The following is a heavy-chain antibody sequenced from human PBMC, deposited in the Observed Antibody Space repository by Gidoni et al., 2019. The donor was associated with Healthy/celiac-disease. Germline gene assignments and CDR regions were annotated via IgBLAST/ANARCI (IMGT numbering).Heavy chain of an antibody. J-gene: IGHJ4*02. V-gene: IGHV3-21*01. Sequence: EVQLVESGGGLVKPGGSLRLSCAPCGFTFSSYSMNWVRQAPGKGLEWVSSISSSSSYIYYADSVKGRFTISRDNAKNSLYLQMNSLRAEDTAVYYCARDREAARPIDYWGQGTLVTVSS. CDR2: ISSSSSYI. CDR3: ARDREAARPIDY. D-gene: IGHD6-6*01. CDR1: GFTFSSYS.